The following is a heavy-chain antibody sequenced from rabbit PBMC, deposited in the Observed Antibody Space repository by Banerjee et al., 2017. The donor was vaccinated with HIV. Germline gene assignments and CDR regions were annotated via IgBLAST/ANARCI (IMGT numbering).Heavy chain of an antibody. J-gene: IGHJ4*01. D-gene: IGHD4-1*01. CDR1: GFDFSSTA. Sequence: QSLEESGGDLVKPGASLTLTCTASGFDFSSTAMCWVRQAPGRGLEWIACIYAGSSGSTYYASWAKGPFTISKTSSTTVTLQMTSLTAADTATYFCARDLAGVIGWNFNLWGQGTLVTVS. CDR3: ARDLAGVIGWNFNL. V-gene: IGHV1S40*01. CDR2: IYAGSSGST.